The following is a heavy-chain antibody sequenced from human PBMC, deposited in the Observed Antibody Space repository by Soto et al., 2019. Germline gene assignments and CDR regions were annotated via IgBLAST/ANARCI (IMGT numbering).Heavy chain of an antibody. J-gene: IGHJ6*02. Sequence: QVQLVESGGGVVQPGRSLRLSCAASGFTFTSNPMHWVRQAPGKGLEWVAVVSYDGSNKYYADSVKGRFTISRDNSKNXLXXQMNSLRAEDTAVYYCARHPNPAAAAYYYHFGMDVWGQGTTVTVSS. CDR3: ARHPNPAAAAYYYHFGMDV. CDR1: GFTFTSNP. CDR2: VSYDGSNK. V-gene: IGHV3-30-3*01. D-gene: IGHD6-13*01.